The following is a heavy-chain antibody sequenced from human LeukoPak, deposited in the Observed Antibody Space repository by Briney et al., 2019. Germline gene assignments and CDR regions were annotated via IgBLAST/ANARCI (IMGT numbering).Heavy chain of an antibody. Sequence: ASVKVSCKASGYTFTNYGISWVRQAPGQGLEWMGWISAYNGNTNYAQKLQGRVTMTTDTSTSTAYMEPRSLRSDDTAVYYCARDCSGGSCYRDGDYFDYWGQGTLVTVSS. J-gene: IGHJ4*02. V-gene: IGHV1-18*01. CDR2: ISAYNGNT. D-gene: IGHD2-15*01. CDR1: GYTFTNYG. CDR3: ARDCSGGSCYRDGDYFDY.